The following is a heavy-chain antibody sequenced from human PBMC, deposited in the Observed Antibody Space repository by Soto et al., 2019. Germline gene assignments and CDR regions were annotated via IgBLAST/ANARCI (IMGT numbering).Heavy chain of an antibody. CDR2: MIPIFGTA. CDR1: GGTFSSYA. Sequence: QVQLVQSGAEVKKPGSSVKVSCKASGGTFSSYAISWVRQAPGQGLEWMGGMIPIFGTANYAQKFQGRVTITADESTSTAYMELSSLRSEDTAVYYCARVKRYSSSWGDYGMDVWGQGTTVTVSS. CDR3: ARVKRYSSSWGDYGMDV. D-gene: IGHD6-6*01. J-gene: IGHJ6*02. V-gene: IGHV1-69*01.